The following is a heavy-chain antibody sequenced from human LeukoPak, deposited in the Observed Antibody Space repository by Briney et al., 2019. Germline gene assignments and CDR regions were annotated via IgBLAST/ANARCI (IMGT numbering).Heavy chain of an antibody. CDR3: ANPPPVTKIRFDS. D-gene: IGHD4-17*01. J-gene: IGHJ5*01. V-gene: IGHV3-23*01. CDR2: INGSCGST. Sequence: GGSLRLYCAASGFTFSSYAMSWVRQAPGKGLEWVSDINGSCGSTYYGDSVKGRFTISRDNYKNSLYLQMNSLRAEDTAVYYCANPPPVTKIRFDSWGQGTLVTVSS. CDR1: GFTFSSYA.